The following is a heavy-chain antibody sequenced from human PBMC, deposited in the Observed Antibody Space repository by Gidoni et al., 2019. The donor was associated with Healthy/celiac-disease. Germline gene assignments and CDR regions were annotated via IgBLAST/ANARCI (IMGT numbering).Heavy chain of an antibody. CDR3: ARIALGKGYDSSGWFDP. Sequence: QVQLVQSGAEVKKPGASVQVSCKASGYTFTSSGISWVRQAPGQGLEWMGWISAYNGNTNYAQKLQGRGTMTTDTSTSTAYMELRSLRSDDTAVYYCARIALGKGYDSSGWFDPWGQGTLVTVSS. CDR1: GYTFTSSG. V-gene: IGHV1-18*01. J-gene: IGHJ5*02. CDR2: ISAYNGNT. D-gene: IGHD3-22*01.